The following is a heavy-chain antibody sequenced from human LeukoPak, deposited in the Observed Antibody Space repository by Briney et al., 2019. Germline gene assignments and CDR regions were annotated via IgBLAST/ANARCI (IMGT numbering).Heavy chain of an antibody. CDR1: GDSISSYY. CDR2: ISTSGST. D-gene: IGHD2-2*01. J-gene: IGHJ4*02. Sequence: SETLSLTCTVSGDSISSYYWSWLRQPAGKGLEYIGRISTSGSTNYNPSLKSRVTLSVDTSKNQFSLRLRSVTAADTAVYYCARTRLPATVGAFDYWGQGTLATVSS. V-gene: IGHV4-4*07. CDR3: ARTRLPATVGAFDY.